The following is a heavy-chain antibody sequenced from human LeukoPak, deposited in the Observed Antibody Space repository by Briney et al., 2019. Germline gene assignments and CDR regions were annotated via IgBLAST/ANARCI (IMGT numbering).Heavy chain of an antibody. D-gene: IGHD2/OR15-2a*01. CDR3: ARGSATFDY. CDR2: IYYSGST. CDR1: GGSISSSSYY. J-gene: IGHJ4*02. V-gene: IGHV4-61*05. Sequence: SETLSLTCTVSGGSISSSSYYWGWIRQPPGKGLEWIGYIYYSGSTNYNPSLKSRVTISVDTSKNQFSLKLNSVTAADTAVYYCARGSATFDYWGQGTLVTVSS.